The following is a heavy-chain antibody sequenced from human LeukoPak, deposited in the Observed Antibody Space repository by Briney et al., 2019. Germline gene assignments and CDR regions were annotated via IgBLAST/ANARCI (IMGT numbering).Heavy chain of an antibody. Sequence: SETLSLTCTVSGYSISSGYYWGWIRQPPGKGLEWIGSIYHSGSTYYNPSLKSRVTISVDTSKNQFSLKLSSVTAADTAVYYCARDARAGGLFDYWGQGTLVTVSS. CDR1: GYSISSGYY. D-gene: IGHD3-16*01. J-gene: IGHJ4*02. V-gene: IGHV4-38-2*02. CDR2: IYHSGST. CDR3: ARDARAGGLFDY.